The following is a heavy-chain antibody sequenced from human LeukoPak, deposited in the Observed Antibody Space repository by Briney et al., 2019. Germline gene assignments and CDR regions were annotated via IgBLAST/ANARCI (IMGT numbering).Heavy chain of an antibody. D-gene: IGHD6-13*01. CDR1: GGSFSDYY. CDR2: INHSGST. CDR3: ARATPYSSSWYVHYFDY. Sequence: SETLCLTCAVYGGSFSDYYWSGIRQPPGKGLEWIGEINHSGSTNYNPSLKSRVTISVDTSKNQFSLKLSSVTAADTAVYYCARATPYSSSWYVHYFDYWGQGTLVTVSS. V-gene: IGHV4-34*01. J-gene: IGHJ4*02.